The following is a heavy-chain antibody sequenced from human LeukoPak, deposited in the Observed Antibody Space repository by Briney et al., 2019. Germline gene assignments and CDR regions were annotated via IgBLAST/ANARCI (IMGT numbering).Heavy chain of an antibody. J-gene: IGHJ5*02. D-gene: IGHD3-3*01. CDR1: GYTFTSYD. CDR3: ARGIRLDYDFWSGTWGWFDP. V-gene: IGHV1-8*01. CDR2: MNPNSGNT. Sequence: ASVKVSCKASGYTFTSYDINWVRQATGQGLEWMGRMNPNSGNTGYAQKFQGRVTMTRNTSISTAYMELSSLRSEDTAVYYCARGIRLDYDFWSGTWGWFDPWGQGTLVTVSS.